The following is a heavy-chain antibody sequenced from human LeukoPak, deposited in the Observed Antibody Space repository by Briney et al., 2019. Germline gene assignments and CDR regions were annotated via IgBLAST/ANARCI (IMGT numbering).Heavy chain of an antibody. CDR3: AKVDSSSWYEDY. CDR2: IWYDGSNK. CDR1: GFTFSSYG. D-gene: IGHD6-13*01. V-gene: IGHV3-33*06. Sequence: GGSLRLSCAASGFTFSSYGMHWVRQAPGKGLEWVAVIWYDGSNKYYADSVKGRFTISRDNSKNTLYLQMNSLRAEDTAVYYCAKVDSSSWYEDYWGQGTLVTVSS. J-gene: IGHJ4*02.